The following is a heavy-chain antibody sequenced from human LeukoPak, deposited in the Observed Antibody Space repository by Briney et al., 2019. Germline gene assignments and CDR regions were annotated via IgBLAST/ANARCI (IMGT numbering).Heavy chain of an antibody. V-gene: IGHV4-34*01. J-gene: IGHJ4*02. CDR2: INNSGIT. Sequence: PSETLSLTCDVNSGSFSGYYWSWIRQPPGKGLEWIGEINNSGITNYNLSLKSRVTISVDTSKNQFSLKLTSVTAADTAVYYCAGLIGYCSGGSCYDYWGQGTLVTVSS. CDR3: AGLIGYCSGGSCYDY. D-gene: IGHD2-15*01. CDR1: SGSFSGYY.